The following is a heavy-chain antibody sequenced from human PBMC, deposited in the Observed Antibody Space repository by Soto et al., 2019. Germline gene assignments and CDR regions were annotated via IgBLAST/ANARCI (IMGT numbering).Heavy chain of an antibody. Sequence: SVKVSCKASGGTFSSYAISWVRQAPGQGLEWMGGIIPIFGTANYAQKFQGRVTITADESTSTAYMELSSLRSEDTAVYYCARDTAARPTYYYYYYGMDVWGQGTTVTVSS. V-gene: IGHV1-69*13. CDR1: GGTFSSYA. CDR2: IIPIFGTA. J-gene: IGHJ6*02. CDR3: ARDTAARPTYYYYYYGMDV. D-gene: IGHD6-6*01.